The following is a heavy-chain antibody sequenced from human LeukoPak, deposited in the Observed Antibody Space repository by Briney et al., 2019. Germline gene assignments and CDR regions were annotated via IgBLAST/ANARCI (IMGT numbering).Heavy chain of an antibody. D-gene: IGHD6-19*01. V-gene: IGHV1-69*01. Sequence: ASVKVSCKASGGTFSSYAISWVRQAPGQGLEWMGGIIPIFGTANYAQKFQGRVTITADESTSTAYMELSSLRSEDTAVYYCARYPYSSGWYYYFDYRGQGTLVTVSS. J-gene: IGHJ4*02. CDR3: ARYPYSSGWYYYFDY. CDR1: GGTFSSYA. CDR2: IIPIFGTA.